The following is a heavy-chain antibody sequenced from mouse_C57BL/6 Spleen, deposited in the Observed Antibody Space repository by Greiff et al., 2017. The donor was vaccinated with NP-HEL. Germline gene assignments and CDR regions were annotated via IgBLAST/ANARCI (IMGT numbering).Heavy chain of an antibody. J-gene: IGHJ2*01. CDR3: ARWGLSVRLAS. D-gene: IGHD3-2*02. V-gene: IGHV1-55*01. Sequence: QVQLQQPGAELVKPGASVKMSCKASGYTFTSYWITWVKQRPEQGLEWIGDIYPGSGSTNYNEKFKSKATLTVDTSSSTAYMQLCSLTSEDTAVYACARWGLSVRLASWGQGTTLTVSS. CDR2: IYPGSGST. CDR1: GYTFTSYW.